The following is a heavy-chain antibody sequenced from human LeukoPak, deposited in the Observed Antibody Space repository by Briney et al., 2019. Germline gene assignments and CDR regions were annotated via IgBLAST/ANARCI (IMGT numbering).Heavy chain of an antibody. V-gene: IGHV4-4*07. D-gene: IGHD4-23*01. Sequence: SETLSLTSTVSGGSISIYYWSWIRQPAGEGLECIGRIYTSGSTNYNPSLKGRVTMSVDTSKNQFYLKLSSVTAADTAVYYCAREVAYGGNQRIDYWGQGTLVTVSS. CDR1: GGSISIYY. CDR3: AREVAYGGNQRIDY. CDR2: IYTSGST. J-gene: IGHJ4*02.